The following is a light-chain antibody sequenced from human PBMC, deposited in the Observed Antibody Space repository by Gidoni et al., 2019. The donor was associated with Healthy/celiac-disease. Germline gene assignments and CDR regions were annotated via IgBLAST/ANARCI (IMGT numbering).Light chain of an antibody. CDR1: QSISSY. CDR2: AAS. CDR3: QQGYSTPIT. J-gene: IGKJ5*01. V-gene: IGKV1-39*01. Sequence: DIQMTQSPSSLSASVGDRVTITCRASQSISSYLNWYQQKPGKAPKLLIYAASSLKSGVASRFSGSGSGTDFTLTISSLQPEDFAAYYCQQGYSTPITFGRGTRLEIK.